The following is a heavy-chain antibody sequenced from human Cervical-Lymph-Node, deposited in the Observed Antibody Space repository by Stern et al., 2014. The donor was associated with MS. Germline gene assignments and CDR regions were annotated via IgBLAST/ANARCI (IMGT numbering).Heavy chain of an antibody. CDR2: IIPYNGNT. J-gene: IGHJ2*01. CDR1: GWTFTYLY. V-gene: IGHV1-45*02. D-gene: IGHD3-9*01. Sequence: QVQLVQSGAEVRKAGSSVRLSCKASGWTFTYLYLHWVRQAPGQPPEWMGRIIPYNGNTKYAPKFQDRVTMVREPSLTTTFLEMTSLTSEDTAMYYCARSPLQQTGLDDWYFDVWGRGTLVTVS. CDR3: ARSPLQQTGLDDWYFDV.